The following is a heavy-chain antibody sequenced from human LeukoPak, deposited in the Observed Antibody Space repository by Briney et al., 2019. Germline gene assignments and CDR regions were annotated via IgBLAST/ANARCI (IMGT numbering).Heavy chain of an antibody. D-gene: IGHD6-13*01. V-gene: IGHV3-7*01. J-gene: IGHJ4*02. Sequence: GGSLRLSCAASGFTFSSYWVSWVRQAPGKGLEWVANIKQDGSEKYYVDSVKGRFTISRDNAKNSLYLQMNSLRAEDTAVYYCARDSRYSSSWSYFDYWGQGTLVTVSS. CDR3: ARDSRYSSSWSYFDY. CDR1: GFTFSSYW. CDR2: IKQDGSEK.